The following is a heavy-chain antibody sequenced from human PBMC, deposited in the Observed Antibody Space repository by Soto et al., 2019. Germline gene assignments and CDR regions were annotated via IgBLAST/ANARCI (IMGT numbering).Heavy chain of an antibody. CDR3: ARMGTYYDILSGYYKLDY. J-gene: IGHJ4*02. D-gene: IGHD3-9*01. Sequence: QIQLVQSGSEVKKPGASVKLSCKASGYTSTNYVITWVRQAPGQGLEWMGWISVYNGNTNYTQKLQGKVSMTTDTSTNTAYIELRSLKSDDTAVYYCARMGTYYDILSGYYKLDYWGQGTLVTVSS. CDR2: ISVYNGNT. V-gene: IGHV1-18*01. CDR1: GYTSTNYV.